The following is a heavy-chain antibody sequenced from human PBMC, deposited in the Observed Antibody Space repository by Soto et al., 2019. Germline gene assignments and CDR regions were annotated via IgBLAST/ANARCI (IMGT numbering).Heavy chain of an antibody. V-gene: IGHV4-39*01. D-gene: IGHD2-8*01. CDR2: IYYSGST. CDR1: GGSISSSSYY. Sequence: SETLSLTCTVSGGSISSSSYYWGWIRQPPGKGLEWIGSIYYSGSTYYNPSLKSRVTISVDTSKNQFSLKLSSVTAADTAVYYCARHMLSRSGNNWFDPWGQGTLVTVSS. J-gene: IGHJ5*02. CDR3: ARHMLSRSGNNWFDP.